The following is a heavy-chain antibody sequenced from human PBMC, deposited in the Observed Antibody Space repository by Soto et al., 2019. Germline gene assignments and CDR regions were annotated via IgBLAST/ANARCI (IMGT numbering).Heavy chain of an antibody. CDR3: ARALYYYDNSVLAF. D-gene: IGHD3-22*01. CDR2: INIYGGGT. J-gene: IGHJ4*02. Sequence: QVHLEQSGPEVKKPGASVKVSCKASGCTFTSYGISWVRVAPGQGLEWMGWINIYGGGTNYAQKYQDRVTMTRDTSTNTVYLEMRSLTSDDTAIYYCARALYYYDNSVLAFWGQGTLVTASS. V-gene: IGHV1-18*01. CDR1: GCTFTSYG.